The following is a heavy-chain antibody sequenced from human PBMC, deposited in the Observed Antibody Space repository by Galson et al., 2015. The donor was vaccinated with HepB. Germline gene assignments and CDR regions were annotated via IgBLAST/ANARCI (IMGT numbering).Heavy chain of an antibody. CDR1: GYSFPSYW. V-gene: IGHV5-10-1*01. J-gene: IGHJ4*02. D-gene: IGHD3-22*01. CDR3: ARRAYYYDSSGYSYHFDY. Sequence: QSGAEVKKPGESLRISCKGSGYSFPSYWISWVRQMPGKGLEWMGRIDPSDSYTNYSPSFQGHVTISADKSISTAYLQWSSLKASDTAMYYCARRAYYYDSSGYSYHFDYWGQGTLVTVSS. CDR2: IDPSDSYT.